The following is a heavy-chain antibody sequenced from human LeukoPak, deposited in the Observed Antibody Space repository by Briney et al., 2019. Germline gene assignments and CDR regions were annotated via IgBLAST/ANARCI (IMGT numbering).Heavy chain of an antibody. CDR1: GFTFSSYS. CDR3: ARGDYYDSSGYYYRIDAFDI. D-gene: IGHD3-22*01. J-gene: IGHJ3*02. CDR2: ISSSSSYI. Sequence: GGSLRLSCAASGFTFSSYSMNWVRQAPGKGLGWVSSISSSSSYIYYADSVKGRFTISRDNAKNSLYLQMNSLRAEDTAVYYCARGDYYDSSGYYYRIDAFDIWGQGTMVTVSS. V-gene: IGHV3-21*01.